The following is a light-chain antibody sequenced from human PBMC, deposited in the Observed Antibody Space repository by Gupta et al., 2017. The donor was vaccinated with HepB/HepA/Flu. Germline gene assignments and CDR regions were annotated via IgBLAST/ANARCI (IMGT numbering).Light chain of an antibody. CDR3: CSYGGSRTFK. J-gene: IGLJ2*01. CDR1: SSDIGTYNL. Sequence: QSALTQPASVSGSPGQSITISCTGTSSDIGTYNLVSWYQQHPGKAPKVIISEVNNRPSGVSTRFSGSKSGNMAYLTISGVQPEDEADYHCCSYGGSRTFKFGGGTKLTVL. V-gene: IGLV2-23*02. CDR2: EVN.